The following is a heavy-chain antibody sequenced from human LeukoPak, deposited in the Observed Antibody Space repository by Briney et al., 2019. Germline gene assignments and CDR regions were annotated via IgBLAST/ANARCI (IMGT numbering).Heavy chain of an antibody. J-gene: IGHJ3*02. CDR3: ARVGVRGFPWTVTTAGHAFDI. Sequence: PGGSLRLSCAASGFTFSSYGMHWVRQAPGKGLEWVAFIRYDGSNKYYADSVKGRFTISRDNSKNTLYLQMKSLRAEDTAVYYCARVGVRGFPWTVTTAGHAFDIWGQGTMVTVSS. D-gene: IGHD4-17*01. V-gene: IGHV3-30*02. CDR2: IRYDGSNK. CDR1: GFTFSSYG.